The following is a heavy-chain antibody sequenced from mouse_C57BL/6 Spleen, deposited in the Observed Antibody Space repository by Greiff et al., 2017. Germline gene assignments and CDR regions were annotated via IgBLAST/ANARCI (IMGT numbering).Heavy chain of an antibody. Sequence: EVQVVESGGDLVKPGGSLKLSCAASGFTFSSYGMSWVRQTPDKRLEWVATIGSGGSYTYYPDSVKGRFTLSIDNAKNTLYLQMSSLKSEDTAMYYCAITTVVAHWCFYVWGTGTTVTVSS. J-gene: IGHJ1*03. CDR2: IGSGGSYT. V-gene: IGHV5-6*01. CDR1: GFTFSSYG. CDR3: AITTVVAHWCFYV. D-gene: IGHD1-1*01.